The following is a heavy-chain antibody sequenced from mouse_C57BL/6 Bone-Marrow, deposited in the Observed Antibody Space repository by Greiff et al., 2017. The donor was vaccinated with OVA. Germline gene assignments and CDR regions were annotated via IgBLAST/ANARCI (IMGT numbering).Heavy chain of an antibody. CDR2: ISDGGSYT. D-gene: IGHD4-1*01. CDR3: ARALWDGAMDY. Sequence: EVKVVESGGGLVKPGGSLKLSCAASGFTFSSYAMSWVRQTPEKRLEWVATISDGGSYTYYPDNVKGRFTISRDNAKNNLYLQMSHLKSEDTAMYYCARALWDGAMDYWGQGTSVTVSS. J-gene: IGHJ4*01. V-gene: IGHV5-4*03. CDR1: GFTFSSYA.